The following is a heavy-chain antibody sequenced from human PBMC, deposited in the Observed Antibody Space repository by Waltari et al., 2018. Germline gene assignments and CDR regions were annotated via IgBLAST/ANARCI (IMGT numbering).Heavy chain of an antibody. V-gene: IGHV4-38-2*02. CDR1: GYSISSGYY. D-gene: IGHD3-10*01. Sequence: QVQLQESGPGLVKPSETLSLTCTVSGYSISSGYYWGWIRQPPGKGLEWIGSIHHSGGTYHNPSLKSRVTISVETSKNQFSLKLSSVTAADTAVYYCAGRRAKIAPGEYFDYWGQGTLVTVSS. J-gene: IGHJ4*02. CDR3: AGRRAKIAPGEYFDY. CDR2: IHHSGGT.